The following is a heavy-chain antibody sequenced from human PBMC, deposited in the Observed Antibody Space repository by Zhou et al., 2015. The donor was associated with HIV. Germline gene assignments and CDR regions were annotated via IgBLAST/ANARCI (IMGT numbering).Heavy chain of an antibody. CDR1: GGTFSSYA. D-gene: IGHD3-10*01. CDR3: ASTRTVGPMVRGVMADL. J-gene: IGHJ5*02. V-gene: IGHV1-69*01. Sequence: QVQLVQSGAEVKKPGSSVKVSCKASGGTFSSYAISWVRQAPGQGLEWMGGIIPIFGTANYAQKFQGRVTITADESTSTAYMELSSLRSEDTAVYYCASTRTVGPMVRGVMADLWGQGTLVTVSS. CDR2: IIPIFGTA.